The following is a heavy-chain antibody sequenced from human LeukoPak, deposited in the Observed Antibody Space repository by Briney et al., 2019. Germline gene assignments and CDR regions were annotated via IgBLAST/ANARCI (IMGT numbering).Heavy chain of an antibody. D-gene: IGHD5-12*01. Sequence: GGSLRLSCAASGFTFSNNAMSWVRQAPGKGLEWVSSISSSGDNTHYADSVKGRFTISRDNSKDTLYLQMNTLRAEDTAIYYCARRGWLANFDYWGQGTLVTVSS. CDR2: ISSSGDNT. V-gene: IGHV3-23*01. CDR3: ARRGWLANFDY. CDR1: GFTFSNNA. J-gene: IGHJ4*02.